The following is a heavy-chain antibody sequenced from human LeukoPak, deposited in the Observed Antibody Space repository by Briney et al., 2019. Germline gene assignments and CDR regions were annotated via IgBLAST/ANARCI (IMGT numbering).Heavy chain of an antibody. D-gene: IGHD4-17*01. CDR3: ARHRATVTDFDY. J-gene: IGHJ4*02. Sequence: SETLSLTGTVSGGSISSYYWSWIRQPAGTGLEWIGYIYYSGSTNYNPSLKSRVTISVDTSKNQFSLKLSSVTAADTAVYYCARHRATVTDFDYWGQGTLVTVSS. CDR1: GGSISSYY. CDR2: IYYSGST. V-gene: IGHV4-59*08.